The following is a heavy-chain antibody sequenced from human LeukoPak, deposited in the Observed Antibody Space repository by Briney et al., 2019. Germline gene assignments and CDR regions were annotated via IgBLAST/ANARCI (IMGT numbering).Heavy chain of an antibody. J-gene: IGHJ5*02. Sequence: SETLSLTCTVSGYFISSGYYWSWIRQPPGKGLEWIGEIIHSGSTNYNPSLKSRVTISVDTSKNQFSLKLSSVTAADTAVYYCATAYCGGDCYPWFDPWGQGTLVTVSS. CDR1: GYFISSGYY. CDR3: ATAYCGGDCYPWFDP. CDR2: IIHSGST. V-gene: IGHV4-34*12. D-gene: IGHD2-21*02.